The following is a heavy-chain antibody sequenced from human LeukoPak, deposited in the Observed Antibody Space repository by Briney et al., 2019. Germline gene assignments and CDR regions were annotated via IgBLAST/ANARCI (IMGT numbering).Heavy chain of an antibody. CDR3: ARGYSSSWVFYFYY. CDR1: GGSISSYY. J-gene: IGHJ4*02. CDR2: IYYSGST. Sequence: SETLSLTCTVSGGSISSYYWSWIRQPPGKGLEWIGYIYYSGSTNYNPSLKSRVTISVDTSKNQFSLKLSSVTAGGTAGYCFARGYSSSWVFYFYYWGQGNPVTVSS. V-gene: IGHV4-59*01. D-gene: IGHD6-13*01.